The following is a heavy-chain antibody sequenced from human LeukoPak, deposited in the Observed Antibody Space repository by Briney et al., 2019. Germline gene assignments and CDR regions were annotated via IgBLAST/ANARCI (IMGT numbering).Heavy chain of an antibody. Sequence: PGGSLRLSCAASGFTFSSYWMSWVRQAPGKGLEWVSYISNTAILYTDSVKGRFTISRDNARNSLYLQMNSLRVEDTAVYFCAIIGCYRGVCHSDMWGQGTMVTVSS. J-gene: IGHJ3*02. CDR3: AIIGCYRGVCHSDM. D-gene: IGHD2-21*01. CDR1: GFTFSSYW. V-gene: IGHV3-48*01. CDR2: ISNTAI.